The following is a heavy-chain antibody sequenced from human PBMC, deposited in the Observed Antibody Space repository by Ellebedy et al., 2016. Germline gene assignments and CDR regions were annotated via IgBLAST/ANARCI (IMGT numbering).Heavy chain of an antibody. CDR2: ISSSGSTI. J-gene: IGHJ5*02. CDR3: ARDAAAGTWGWFDP. Sequence: GESLKISCAASGFTFSDYYMSWIRQAPGKGLEWVSYISSSGSTIYYADSVKGRFTISRDNAKNSLYLQMNSLRAEDTAAYYCARDAAAGTWGWFDPWGQGTLVTVSS. V-gene: IGHV3-11*04. D-gene: IGHD6-13*01. CDR1: GFTFSDYY.